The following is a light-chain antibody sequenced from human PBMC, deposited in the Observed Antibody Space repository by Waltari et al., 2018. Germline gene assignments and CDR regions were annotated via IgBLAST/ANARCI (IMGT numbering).Light chain of an antibody. CDR3: QQRYDWPIT. CDR2: EVS. Sequence: EIVLTQSPATLSSSPGERATLSCRASQRVDSQLAWYQQKPGQAPRLLIHEVSNRATGGPARFSGSGSGTDFTLTISSLEPEDSAFYYCQQRYDWPITFGGGTKVEIK. V-gene: IGKV3-11*01. CDR1: QRVDSQ. J-gene: IGKJ4*01.